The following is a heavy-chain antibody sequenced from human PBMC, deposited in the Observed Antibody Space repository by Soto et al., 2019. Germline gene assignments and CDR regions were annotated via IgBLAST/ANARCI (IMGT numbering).Heavy chain of an antibody. J-gene: IGHJ6*03. CDR1: GYTFTSYG. D-gene: IGHD2-2*01. CDR3: ARVGCSSTSCYYYYYYMDV. CDR2: ISAYNGNT. Sequence: ASVKVSCKASGYTFTSYGISWVRQAPGQGLEWMGWISAYNGNTNYAQKLQGRVTMTTDTSTSTAYMELRSLRSDDTAVYYCARVGCSSTSCYYYYYYMDVWGKGTTVTVSS. V-gene: IGHV1-18*01.